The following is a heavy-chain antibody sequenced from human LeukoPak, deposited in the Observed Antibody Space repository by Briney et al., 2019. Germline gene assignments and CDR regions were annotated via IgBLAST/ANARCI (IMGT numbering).Heavy chain of an antibody. D-gene: IGHD4-17*01. J-gene: IGHJ5*02. CDR1: GGAVSSGSYY. CDR2: IHYSGST. V-gene: IGHV4-61*01. CDR3: TRTNYGDYNWFDP. Sequence: SETLSLTCTVSGGAVSSGSYYWSWIRQPPGQGLEWIGFIHYSGSTKYNPSLKSRVTMSVGPSKNQFSLKVTSVTAADTAIYYCTRTNYGDYNWFDPWGQGTLVTVSS.